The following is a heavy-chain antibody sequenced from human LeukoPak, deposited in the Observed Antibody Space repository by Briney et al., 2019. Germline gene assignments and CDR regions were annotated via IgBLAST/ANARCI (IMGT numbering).Heavy chain of an antibody. Sequence: ASVKVSCKASGFTFSSYYMHWVRQAPGQGLEWMGMINPSGGSISYAQKVQGRVTMTRDTSTSTVYMELSSLRSEDTAVYYCARACTPYNWNYAFDYWGQGTLVTVSS. D-gene: IGHD1-7*01. CDR3: ARACTPYNWNYAFDY. V-gene: IGHV1-46*01. J-gene: IGHJ4*02. CDR2: INPSGGSI. CDR1: GFTFSSYY.